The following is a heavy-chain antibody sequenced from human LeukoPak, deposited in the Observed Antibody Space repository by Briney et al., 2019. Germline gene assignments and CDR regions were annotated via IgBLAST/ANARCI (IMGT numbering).Heavy chain of an antibody. Sequence: SVKVSCKASGFTFTRSAMQWVRQARGQRLEWIGWIVVGSGNTNYAQKFQERVTITRDMSTSTAYMELSSLRFEDTAVYYCAAADYYDSSGYYPYAFHIWGQGTMVTVSS. D-gene: IGHD3-22*01. J-gene: IGHJ3*02. CDR1: GFTFTRSA. V-gene: IGHV1-58*02. CDR2: IVVGSGNT. CDR3: AAADYYDSSGYYPYAFHI.